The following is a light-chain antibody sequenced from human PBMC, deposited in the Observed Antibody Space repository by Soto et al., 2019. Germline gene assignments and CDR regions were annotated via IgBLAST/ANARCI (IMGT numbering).Light chain of an antibody. CDR1: SSNIGADYD. Sequence: QPVLTRPPSVSGAPGQRVTISCTGSSSNIGADYDVHWYQQLPGTAPKLLISGNSNRPSGVPDRFSGSKSGTSASLAITGLQAEDEADYYCQSYDSSLSGVVFGGGTQLTVL. V-gene: IGLV1-40*01. J-gene: IGLJ3*02. CDR2: GNS. CDR3: QSYDSSLSGVV.